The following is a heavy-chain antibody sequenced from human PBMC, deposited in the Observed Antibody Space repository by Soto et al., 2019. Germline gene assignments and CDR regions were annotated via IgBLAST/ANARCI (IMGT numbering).Heavy chain of an antibody. CDR1: GFIFSSYA. D-gene: IGHD2-2*02. Sequence: GGSLRLSCAASGFIFSSYAMSWVRQAPGKGLEWVSAISGSGGSTYYADSVKGRFTISRDNSKNTLYLQMNSLRAEDTAVYYCAKVIPPLYCSSTSCYTSYYYYGMDVWGQGTTVTVSS. V-gene: IGHV3-23*01. CDR2: ISGSGGST. J-gene: IGHJ6*02. CDR3: AKVIPPLYCSSTSCYTSYYYYGMDV.